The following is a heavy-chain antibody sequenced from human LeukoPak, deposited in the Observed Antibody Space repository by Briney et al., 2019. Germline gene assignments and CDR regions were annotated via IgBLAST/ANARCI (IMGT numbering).Heavy chain of an antibody. CDR3: ASDSSGSHLYYYGMDV. J-gene: IGHJ6*02. CDR2: IYYSGST. CDR1: GGSISSYY. Sequence: PSETLSLTCTVSGGSISSYYWSWIRQPPGKGLEWIGYIYYSGSTNYNPSPKSRVTISVDTSKNQFSLKLSSVTAADTAVYYCASDSSGSHLYYYGMDVWGQGTTVTVSS. V-gene: IGHV4-59*01. D-gene: IGHD3-22*01.